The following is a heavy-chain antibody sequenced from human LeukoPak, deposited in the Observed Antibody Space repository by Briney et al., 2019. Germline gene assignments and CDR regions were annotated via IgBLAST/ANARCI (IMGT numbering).Heavy chain of an antibody. CDR3: ARGRVYRAFDI. Sequence: ASVTVSRKCSGYTFTGYYIHWVRQAPGQGLEWMGLINPNSGGTNYVQNFQGRVTMTRDTSISTAYMDLSRLKYDDAAVYYCARGRVYRAFDIWGQGTMVTVSS. V-gene: IGHV1-2*02. D-gene: IGHD2/OR15-2a*01. J-gene: IGHJ3*02. CDR1: GYTFTGYY. CDR2: INPNSGGT.